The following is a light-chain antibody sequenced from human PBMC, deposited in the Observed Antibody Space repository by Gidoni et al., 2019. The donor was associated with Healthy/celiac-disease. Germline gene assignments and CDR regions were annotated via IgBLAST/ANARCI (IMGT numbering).Light chain of an antibody. CDR1: QDISNY. J-gene: IGKJ3*01. CDR3: QQYDNLPPG. Sequence: DIQMTQSPSSLSASVGDRVTITCQASQDISNYLNWYQQKPGKAPKRLIYDASNLETGVPSRFSGSGSGTDFTFTISSLQPEDIATYHCQQYDNLPPGFXPXTKVXIK. V-gene: IGKV1-33*01. CDR2: DAS.